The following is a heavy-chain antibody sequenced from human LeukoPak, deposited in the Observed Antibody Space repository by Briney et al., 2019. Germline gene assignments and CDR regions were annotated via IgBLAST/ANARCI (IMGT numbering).Heavy chain of an antibody. D-gene: IGHD3-10*01. J-gene: IGHJ5*02. CDR2: IYGSGST. CDR3: ARDSGTTGEVKFDP. CDR1: GGPNRSY. Sequence: SDTLSLTCTLSGGPNRSYWSWIRQPAGKGLEWIGRIYGSGSTDYNPSLKSRVTMSIDTSKNQFSLNLISVTAADTAVYYCARDSGTTGEVKFDPWGQGTLVTVSS. V-gene: IGHV4-4*07.